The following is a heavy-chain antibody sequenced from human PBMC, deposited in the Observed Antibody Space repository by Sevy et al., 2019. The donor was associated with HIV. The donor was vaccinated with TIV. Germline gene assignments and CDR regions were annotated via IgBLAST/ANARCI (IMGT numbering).Heavy chain of an antibody. CDR3: AKDPYSHYYYYMDV. D-gene: IGHD4-4*01. Sequence: GESLKISCAASGFTFSSYGMHWVRQAPGKGLEWVAVISYDGSNKYYADSVKGRFTISRDNSKNTLYLQMNSLRAEDTAVYYCAKDPYSHYYYYMDVWGKGTTVTVSS. V-gene: IGHV3-30*18. CDR1: GFTFSSYG. J-gene: IGHJ6*03. CDR2: ISYDGSNK.